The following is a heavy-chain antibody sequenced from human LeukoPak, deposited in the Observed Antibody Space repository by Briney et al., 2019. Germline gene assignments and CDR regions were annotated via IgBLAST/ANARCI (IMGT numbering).Heavy chain of an antibody. V-gene: IGHV3-33*06. D-gene: IGHD3-10*01. Sequence: PGRTLRLFYAASGFPYRSYGLHWVRHALGKGLVWVAVIWFDGSNKYYADSVKGRVTISTDNSKSTLYLQMNSLRADDTAVYYCAKDHYCTGTYIVYWGQGTLVTVSS. CDR2: IWFDGSNK. CDR1: GFPYRSYG. CDR3: AKDHYCTGTYIVY. J-gene: IGHJ4*02.